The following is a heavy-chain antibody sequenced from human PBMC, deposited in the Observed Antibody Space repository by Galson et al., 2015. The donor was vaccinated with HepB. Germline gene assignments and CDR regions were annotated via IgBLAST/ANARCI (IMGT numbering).Heavy chain of an antibody. Sequence: QSGAEVKKPGESLRISCKGSGYSFTSYWINWVRQMPGKGLEWMGRIDPSDSYTDYSPSLQGHVTMSADRSISTAYLQWSSLKASDTAMYYCARGAARSANKIAIPPIVYNGMDVWGQGTTVTVSS. J-gene: IGHJ6*02. CDR3: ARGAARSANKIAIPPIVYNGMDV. D-gene: IGHD2-21*01. CDR2: IDPSDSYT. CDR1: GYSFTSYW. V-gene: IGHV5-10-1*01.